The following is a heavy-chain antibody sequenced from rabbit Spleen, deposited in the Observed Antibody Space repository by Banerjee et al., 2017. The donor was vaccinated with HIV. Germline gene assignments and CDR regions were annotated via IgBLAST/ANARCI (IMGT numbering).Heavy chain of an antibody. J-gene: IGHJ6*01. V-gene: IGHV1S45*01. D-gene: IGHD1-1*01. CDR1: GFTLSSSYW. CDR2: IAGSSSGFT. Sequence: QELLEESGGDLVKPGGSLTLTCAASGFTLSSSYWLCWVRQAPGKGLEWISCIAGSSSGFTYSATWAKGRFTCSKTSSTTVTLQMTRLTAADTATYFCARDTSSSFSSYGMDLWGPGTLVTVS. CDR3: ARDTSSSFSSYGMDL.